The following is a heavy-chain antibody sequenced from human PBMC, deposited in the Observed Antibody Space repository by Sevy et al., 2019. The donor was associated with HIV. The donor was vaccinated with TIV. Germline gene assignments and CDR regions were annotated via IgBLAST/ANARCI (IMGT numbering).Heavy chain of an antibody. CDR3: AKAENYGDYVVLGFDY. CDR1: GFTFSSYA. D-gene: IGHD4-17*01. J-gene: IGHJ4*02. Sequence: GGSLRLSCAASGFTFSSYAMSWVRQAPGKGLEWVSAISGSGGSTYYADSVKGRVTISRDNSKNRLYLQMNSLRAEDKAVYYCAKAENYGDYVVLGFDYWGQGTLVTVSS. V-gene: IGHV3-23*01. CDR2: ISGSGGST.